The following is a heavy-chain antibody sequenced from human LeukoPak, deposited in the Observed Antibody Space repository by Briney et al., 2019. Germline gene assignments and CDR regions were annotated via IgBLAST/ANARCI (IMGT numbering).Heavy chain of an antibody. J-gene: IGHJ4*02. V-gene: IGHV1-69*13. Sequence: ASVKVSCKDSGGTFSSYAISWVRQATGQGLEWMGGIIPIFGTANYAQKFQGRVTITADESTSTAYMELSSLRSEDTAVYYCARVLSSGWGVHDYWGQGTLVTVSS. CDR2: IIPIFGTA. CDR3: ARVLSSGWGVHDY. D-gene: IGHD6-19*01. CDR1: GGTFSSYA.